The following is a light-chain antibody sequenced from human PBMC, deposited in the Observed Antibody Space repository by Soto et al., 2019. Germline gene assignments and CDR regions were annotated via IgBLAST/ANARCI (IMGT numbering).Light chain of an antibody. CDR2: AES. V-gene: IGKV1-9*01. Sequence: DIQLTQSPSFLSASVGDRVTITCRASQGIAGSLAWYQQKPGKPPKLLIYAESTVQSGVPSRFSGSGSGTRGTLTISSLQPEDFATYYCQQVKSYPRTFGGGTRLEIK. CDR1: QGIAGS. CDR3: QQVKSYPRT. J-gene: IGKJ4*01.